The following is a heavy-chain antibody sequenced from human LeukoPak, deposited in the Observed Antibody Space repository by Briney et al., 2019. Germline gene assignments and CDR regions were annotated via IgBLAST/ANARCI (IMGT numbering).Heavy chain of an antibody. CDR3: ARVRAYYYDSSGYYGN. J-gene: IGHJ4*02. D-gene: IGHD3-22*01. CDR2: IIPIFGTA. Sequence: ASVKVSCKASGGTFSSYAISWVRQAPGQGLEWMGGIIPIFGTANYAQKFQGRVTITADGSTSTAYMELSSLRSEDTAVYYCARVRAYYYDSSGYYGNWGQGTLVTVSS. CDR1: GGTFSSYA. V-gene: IGHV1-69*13.